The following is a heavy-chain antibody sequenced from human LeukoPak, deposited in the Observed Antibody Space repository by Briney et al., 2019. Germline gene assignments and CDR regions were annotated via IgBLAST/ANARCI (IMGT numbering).Heavy chain of an antibody. CDR1: GGSISSSDYY. J-gene: IGHJ5*02. Sequence: SETLSLTCTVSGGSISSSDYYWGWIRQPPGKGLGWIGSIYYGGSTYYNPSLKSRVTISVDTSMNQFSLKLSFVTTADTAVYYCARALGYCSGGSCTRGYNWFDPWGQGTLVTVSS. D-gene: IGHD2-15*01. CDR2: IYYGGST. CDR3: ARALGYCSGGSCTRGYNWFDP. V-gene: IGHV4-39*01.